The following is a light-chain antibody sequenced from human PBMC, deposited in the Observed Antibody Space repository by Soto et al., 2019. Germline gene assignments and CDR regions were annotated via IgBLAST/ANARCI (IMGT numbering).Light chain of an antibody. V-gene: IGKV3-15*01. CDR2: SAS. J-gene: IGKJ2*01. CDR3: QQYDIWPPYT. Sequence: EVVMTQSPATLSVSPGERATLSCRASQSISSDLAWYQQKPGRGPRLLIYSASTRATGIPARISGSGSGTEFTVTISSLQSEDFAIYYCQQYDIWPPYTFGQGTKV. CDR1: QSISSD.